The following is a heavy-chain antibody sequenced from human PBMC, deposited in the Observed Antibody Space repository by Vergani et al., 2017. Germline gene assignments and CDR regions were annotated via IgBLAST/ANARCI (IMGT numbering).Heavy chain of an antibody. J-gene: IGHJ5*02. CDR2: IYPNGNG. Sequence: QMQLQESGPGLVKASDTLSLTCTVSGGSMSDFYWTWIRQPAGRGLEWIGRIYPNGNGNYNESLRSRLTMSIDTSRSQFSLSLSSVTAADTAVYYCARGNCGVNCPKYNWLAPWGRGILVTVSS. CDR3: ARGNCGVNCPKYNWLAP. CDR1: GGSMSDFY. V-gene: IGHV4-4*07. D-gene: IGHD2-21*01.